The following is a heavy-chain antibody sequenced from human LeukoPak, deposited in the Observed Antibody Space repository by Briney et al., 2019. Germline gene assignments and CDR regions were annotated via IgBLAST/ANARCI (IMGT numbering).Heavy chain of an antibody. Sequence: GGSLRLSCAASGFTFSSYAMHWVRQAPGKGLEWVAVVSYDGSNKYYADSVKGRFTISRDNSKNTLYLQMNSLRAEDTAVYYCASEWFGELLGYFDYWGQGTLVTVSS. CDR2: VSYDGSNK. J-gene: IGHJ4*02. V-gene: IGHV3-30*04. CDR1: GFTFSSYA. CDR3: ASEWFGELLGYFDY. D-gene: IGHD3-10*01.